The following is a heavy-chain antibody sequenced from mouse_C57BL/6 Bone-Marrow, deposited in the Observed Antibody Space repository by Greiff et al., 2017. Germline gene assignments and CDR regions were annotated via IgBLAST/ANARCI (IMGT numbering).Heavy chain of an antibody. Sequence: EVKLQESGGDLVKPGGSLKLSCAASGFTFSSYGMSWVRQTPDKRLEWVATISSGGSYTYYPDSVKGRFTISRDNAKNTLYLQMSSLKSEDTAMYYCARRAVVAIWYFDVWGTGTTVTVSS. V-gene: IGHV5-6*02. CDR1: GFTFSSYG. J-gene: IGHJ1*03. D-gene: IGHD1-1*01. CDR2: ISSGGSYT. CDR3: ARRAVVAIWYFDV.